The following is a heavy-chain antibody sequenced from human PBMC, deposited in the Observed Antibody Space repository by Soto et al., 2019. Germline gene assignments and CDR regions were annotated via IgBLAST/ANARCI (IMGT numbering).Heavy chain of an antibody. J-gene: IGHJ5*02. CDR1: GYTFTSYA. V-gene: IGHV1-18*01. CDR3: ARLDTPGDANYFDP. Sequence: ASVKVSCKASGYTFTSYAISWVRQAPGQGLEWMGWISAYNGNTNYAQKLQGRVTMTTDTSTSTAYMELRSLRSDDTAVYYCARLDTPGDANYFDPWGQGTLVTVSS. CDR2: ISAYNGNT.